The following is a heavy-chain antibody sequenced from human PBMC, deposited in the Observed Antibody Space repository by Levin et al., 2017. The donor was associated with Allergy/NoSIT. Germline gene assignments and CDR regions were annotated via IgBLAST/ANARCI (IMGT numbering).Heavy chain of an antibody. CDR3: ARDLWGYYDSTGYSLVFDY. D-gene: IGHD3-22*01. Sequence: SGGSLRLSCSTSGFTLGDYAITWFRQAPGKGLEWVGFIRSRDYGGTTEYAASLKGRFIISRDDSKGIAYLQMNSLKTEDTAVYFCARDLWGYYDSTGYSLVFDYWGQGSLVTVSS. CDR2: IRSRDYGGTT. V-gene: IGHV3-49*03. CDR1: GFTLGDYA. J-gene: IGHJ4*02.